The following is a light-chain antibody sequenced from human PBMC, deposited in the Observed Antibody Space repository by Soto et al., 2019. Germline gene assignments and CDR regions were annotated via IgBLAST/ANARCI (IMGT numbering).Light chain of an antibody. J-gene: IGLJ2*01. CDR1: SSDVGGYNY. CDR3: SSYAGSDIFV. Sequence: QSALTQPPSASGSPGQSLTISCTGTSSDVGGYNYVFWYQQHPGKAPKLMIYEVNKRPSGVPDRFSGSKSGNTASLTVAGVQAEDEADYYCSSYAGSDIFVFGGGTKLTVL. V-gene: IGLV2-8*01. CDR2: EVN.